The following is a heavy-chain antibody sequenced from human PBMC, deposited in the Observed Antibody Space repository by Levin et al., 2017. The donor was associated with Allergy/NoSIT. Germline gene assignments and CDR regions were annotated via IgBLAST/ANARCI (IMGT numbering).Heavy chain of an antibody. CDR1: GASVTGNH. CDR3: ARHVYPDGSPFDS. D-gene: IGHD3-10*01. CDR2: ISNRGNT. V-gene: IGHV4-59*08. Sequence: PSETLSLICTISGASVTGNHWSWIRQSPGKGLEWIGHISNRGNTNLNPSHRSRVTISLNRSTNQVSLELTSVTAADSATYFCARHVYPDGSPFDSWGQGSLITVSS. J-gene: IGHJ4*02.